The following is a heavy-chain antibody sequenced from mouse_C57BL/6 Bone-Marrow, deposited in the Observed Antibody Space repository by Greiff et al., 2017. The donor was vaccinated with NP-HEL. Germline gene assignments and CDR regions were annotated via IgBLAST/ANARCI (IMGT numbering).Heavy chain of an antibody. Sequence: VQLQQSGAELVRPGASVKLSCTASGFNIKDYYMHWVKQRPEQGLEWIGRIDTEDGDTEYAPKFQGKATMNADTSSNTAYLQLSSLTSEVTAVYYCTTRGDYGSSPFAYWGHGTLVTVSA. CDR3: TTRGDYGSSPFAY. V-gene: IGHV14-1*01. J-gene: IGHJ3*01. D-gene: IGHD1-1*01. CDR2: IDTEDGDT. CDR1: GFNIKDYY.